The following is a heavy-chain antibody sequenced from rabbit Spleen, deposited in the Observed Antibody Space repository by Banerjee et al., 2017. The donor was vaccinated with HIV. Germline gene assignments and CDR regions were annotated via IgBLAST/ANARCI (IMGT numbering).Heavy chain of an antibody. CDR3: ARDAAGREDFNL. V-gene: IGHV1S40*01. CDR1: GFSFSSIYY. D-gene: IGHD4-2*01. CDR2: INTATGKG. J-gene: IGHJ4*01. Sequence: QSLEESGGDLVKPGASLTLTCTASGFSFSSIYYMCWVRQAPGKGLEWIACINTATGKGVYASWAKGRFTISRTSSTTVTLQMTSLTAADTATYFCARDAAGREDFNLWGPGTLVTVS.